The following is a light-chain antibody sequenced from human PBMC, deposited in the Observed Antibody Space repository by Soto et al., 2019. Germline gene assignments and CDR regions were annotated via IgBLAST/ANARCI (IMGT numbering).Light chain of an antibody. V-gene: IGLV2-8*01. CDR2: DVI. Sequence: QSALTQPASVSASPGQSISISCTGTSNDVGAFDYVSWYQQYPGKAPKLMIYDVIKRPSGVPDRFSGSKSGNTASLTVSGLQAEDEADYYCSSYGGNNNVLFGGGTKLTVL. CDR1: SNDVGAFDY. J-gene: IGLJ2*01. CDR3: SSYGGNNNVL.